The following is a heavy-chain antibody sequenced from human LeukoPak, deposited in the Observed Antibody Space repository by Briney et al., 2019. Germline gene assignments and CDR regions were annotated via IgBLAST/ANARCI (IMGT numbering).Heavy chain of an antibody. V-gene: IGHV3-20*04. Sequence: PGGSLRLSCAASGFTFDDYTMSWVRQAPGKGLEWVSGINWNGGSTGYVDSVKGRFTISRDNAKNSLYLQMNSLGAEDTAVYYCARAGYASFYYYYMDVWGKGTTVTVSS. CDR2: INWNGGST. CDR1: GFTFDDYT. CDR3: ARAGYASFYYYYMDV. D-gene: IGHD2-8*01. J-gene: IGHJ6*03.